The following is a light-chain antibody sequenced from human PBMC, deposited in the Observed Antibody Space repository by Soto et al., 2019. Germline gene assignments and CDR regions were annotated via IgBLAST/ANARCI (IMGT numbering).Light chain of an antibody. V-gene: IGKV3-11*01. J-gene: IGKJ5*01. CDR1: QSVSSF. CDR2: DAS. Sequence: ENVLTQSPATLSLSPGERATLSYRASQSVSSFLAWYQQKPGQAPRLLIYDASNRATSIPARFSGSGSGTDFTLTISSLEPEDFAVYYCQQRSNWPPSITFGQGTRLEIK. CDR3: QQRSNWPPSIT.